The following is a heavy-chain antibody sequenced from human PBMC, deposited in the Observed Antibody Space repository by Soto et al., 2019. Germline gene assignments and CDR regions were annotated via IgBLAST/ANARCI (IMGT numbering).Heavy chain of an antibody. CDR1: GYSFTSYW. Sequence: GESLKISCKGSGYSFTSYWIGWVRQMPGKGLEWMGIIYPGDSDTRYSPSFQGQVTISADKSISTAYLQWSSLKASDTAMYYCAKFAAAGYYYYYGMDVWGQGTTVTVSS. J-gene: IGHJ6*02. V-gene: IGHV5-51*01. D-gene: IGHD6-13*01. CDR2: IYPGDSDT. CDR3: AKFAAAGYYYYYGMDV.